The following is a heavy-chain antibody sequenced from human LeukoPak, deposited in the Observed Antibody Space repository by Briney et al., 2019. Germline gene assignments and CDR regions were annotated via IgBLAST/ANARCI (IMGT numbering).Heavy chain of an antibody. J-gene: IGHJ4*02. CDR2: INSDGSWT. D-gene: IGHD2-2*01. Sequence: GGSLRLSCAASGNYWMHRVRQAPGKGLLWVSHINSDGSWTTYADSVKGRFTISKDNAKNTVYLQMNNLRAEDTAVYYCVSFYETYWGRGTLVTVSS. CDR1: GNYW. V-gene: IGHV3-74*01. CDR3: VSFYETY.